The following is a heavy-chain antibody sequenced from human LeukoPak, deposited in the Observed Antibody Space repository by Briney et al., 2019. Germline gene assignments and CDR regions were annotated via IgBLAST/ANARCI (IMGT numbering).Heavy chain of an antibody. Sequence: PSETLSLTCTVSGGSISRSNWWSWVRQPPGQGLEWIGEIHDTGSTNYNPPLKSRVTMSLDKSKNQFSPNLNSVTAADTAVYYCATYYDILSGYTFDYWGQGTLVAVSS. CDR3: ATYYDILSGYTFDY. J-gene: IGHJ4*02. CDR2: IHDTGST. CDR1: GGSISRSNW. D-gene: IGHD3-9*01. V-gene: IGHV4-4*02.